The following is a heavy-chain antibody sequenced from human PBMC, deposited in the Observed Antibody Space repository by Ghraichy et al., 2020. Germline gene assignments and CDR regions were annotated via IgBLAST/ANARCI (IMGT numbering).Heavy chain of an antibody. Sequence: GGSLRLSCAAFGFTFDDYAMNWVRQAPGKGLEWVSSISWDSGIIDYADAVKGRFTVSRDNAKNSLYLQMNSLRAEDTALYYCAKGGCNTASCAGAFNKNYFYGMDVWGQGTTVTVSS. CDR2: ISWDSGII. J-gene: IGHJ6*01. V-gene: IGHV3-9*01. CDR1: GFTFDDYA. CDR3: AKGGCNTASCAGAFNKNYFYGMDV. D-gene: IGHD2-2*01.